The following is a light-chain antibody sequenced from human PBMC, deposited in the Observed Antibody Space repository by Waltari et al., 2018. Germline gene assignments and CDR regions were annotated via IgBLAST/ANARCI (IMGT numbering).Light chain of an antibody. CDR2: AAS. V-gene: IGKV1-39*01. Sequence: DIQMTQSPSSLSASVGDRVTITCRASQTISRSLNWYQQKPGKAPNRLIYAASSLQSGVPSRFSGSGSGRDFTLIITSLQPEDFATYYCQESYSFTRTFGQGTKVEIK. CDR1: QTISRS. CDR3: QESYSFTRT. J-gene: IGKJ1*01.